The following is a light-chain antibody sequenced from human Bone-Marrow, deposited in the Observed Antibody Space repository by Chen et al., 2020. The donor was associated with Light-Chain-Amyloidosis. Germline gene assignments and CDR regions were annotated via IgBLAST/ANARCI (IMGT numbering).Light chain of an antibody. Sequence: SYVLTQPSSVSVAPGQTATIACGGNNIGSTSVHWYQQTPGQAPLLVVYDDSDRPSGIPERLSGSNSGNTATLTISRVEAGDEADHYCQVWDGSSDRPVFGGGTKLTVL. CDR2: DDS. V-gene: IGLV3-21*02. CDR1: NIGSTS. CDR3: QVWDGSSDRPV. J-gene: IGLJ3*02.